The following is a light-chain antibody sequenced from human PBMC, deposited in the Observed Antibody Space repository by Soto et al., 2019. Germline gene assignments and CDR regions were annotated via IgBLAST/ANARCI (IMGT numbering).Light chain of an antibody. J-gene: IGKJ4*01. CDR1: QSIGRS. Sequence: DIQMTQSPSTLSASVGDRVTVPCRASQSIGRSLAWYQQKPGKAPKFLIDKASNLESGVPSRFSGSGSGTEFTLTISSLEPDDFATYYCLQYSGYPFTFGGGTKVEIK. V-gene: IGKV1-5*03. CDR3: LQYSGYPFT. CDR2: KAS.